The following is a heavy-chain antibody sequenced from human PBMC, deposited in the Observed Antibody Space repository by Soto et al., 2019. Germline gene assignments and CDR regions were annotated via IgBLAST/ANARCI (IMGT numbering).Heavy chain of an antibody. Sequence: QVQLVQSGAEEKKPGASVKVSCKASGYTFTSYAMHWVRQAPGQRLEWMGWINAGNGNTKYSQKFQGRVTITRDTSASSAYMELSSLRSEDTAVYYCARAPGGSSSFVDYWGQGTLVTVSS. CDR3: ARAPGGSSSFVDY. J-gene: IGHJ4*02. V-gene: IGHV1-3*05. D-gene: IGHD6-6*01. CDR2: INAGNGNT. CDR1: GYTFTSYA.